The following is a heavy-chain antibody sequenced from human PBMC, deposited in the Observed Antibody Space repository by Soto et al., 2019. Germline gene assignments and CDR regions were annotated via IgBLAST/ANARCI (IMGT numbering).Heavy chain of an antibody. CDR3: ARVGCSSIWCVTQLDN. V-gene: IGHV3-30-3*01. CDR2: ISFDGNNI. CDR1: GFNFSFYA. D-gene: IGHD2-2*01. J-gene: IGHJ4*02. Sequence: GGSLRLCCASSGFNFSFYAMHWVRQTPGKGLEWVAVISFDGNNIYYADSVRGRFTISRDSSSSMLYLQMNNLKPEDSAIYYCARVGCSSIWCVTQLDNWRQGTLVTVSS.